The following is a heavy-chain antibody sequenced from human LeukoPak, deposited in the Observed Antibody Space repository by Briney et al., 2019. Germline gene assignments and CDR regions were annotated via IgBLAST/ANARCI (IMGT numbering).Heavy chain of an antibody. CDR3: ARGLPELTYYYYYHMDV. V-gene: IGHV4-61*02. J-gene: IGHJ6*03. CDR2: IYTSGST. CDR1: GGSISSGSYY. Sequence: SQTLSLTCTVSGGSISSGSYYWGWIRQPAGKGLEWIGRIYTSGSTNYNPSLKSRVTISVDTSKNQFSLKLSSVTAADTAVYYCARGLPELTYYYYYHMDVWGKGTTVTVSS. D-gene: IGHD1-7*01.